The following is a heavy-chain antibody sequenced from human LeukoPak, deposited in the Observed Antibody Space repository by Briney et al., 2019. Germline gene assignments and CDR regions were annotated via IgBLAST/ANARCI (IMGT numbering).Heavy chain of an antibody. CDR3: ARVRLGYCSSTSCRGAFDI. J-gene: IGHJ3*02. V-gene: IGHV3-21*01. CDR1: GFTFSSYS. Sequence: GGSLRLSCAASGFTFSSYSMNWVRQAPGKGLEWVSSISSSSSYIYYADSVKGRFTISRDNAKNSLYLQMNSLRAEDTAVYYCARVRLGYCSSTSCRGAFDIWGQGTMVTVSS. D-gene: IGHD2-2*01. CDR2: ISSSSSYI.